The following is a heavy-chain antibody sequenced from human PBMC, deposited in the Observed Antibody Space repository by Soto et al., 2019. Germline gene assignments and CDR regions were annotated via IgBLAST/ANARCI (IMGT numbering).Heavy chain of an antibody. CDR3: ALGNAMDV. CDR1: GGTFSSFA. D-gene: IGHD7-27*01. CDR2: IMPIVGSP. V-gene: IGHV1-69*12. Sequence: QVQLVQSGAEVKRPGSSVKVSCKASGGTFSSFAINWVRQAPGQGLEWMGGIMPIVGSPNYPQKFQGRVTITADESTSAAYMQLGGLRSDDTAVYYCALGNAMDVWGQGTTVTVSS. J-gene: IGHJ6*02.